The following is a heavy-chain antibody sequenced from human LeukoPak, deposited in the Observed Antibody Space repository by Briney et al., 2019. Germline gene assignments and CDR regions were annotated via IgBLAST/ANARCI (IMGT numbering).Heavy chain of an antibody. Sequence: QAGGSLRLSCAAPGFTFSSYGIHWVRQAPGKGLEWVAFISYDGTNKFYADSVKGRFTISRDNSKNTLYLQMNSLRVEDAAVYYCAKDKSSGWYFDYWGQGTLVAVSS. CDR2: ISYDGTNK. CDR1: GFTFSSYG. CDR3: AKDKSSGWYFDY. V-gene: IGHV3-30*18. D-gene: IGHD6-19*01. J-gene: IGHJ4*02.